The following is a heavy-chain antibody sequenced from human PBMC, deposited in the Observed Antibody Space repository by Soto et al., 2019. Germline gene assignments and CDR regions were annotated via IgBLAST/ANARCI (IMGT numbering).Heavy chain of an antibody. CDR2: IYSGGST. D-gene: IGHD6-19*01. CDR3: ARDGGQWLPPGYCYGVDV. CDR1: GFTVSSNY. J-gene: IGHJ6*02. V-gene: IGHV3-53*05. Sequence: GGSLRLSCAASGFTVSSNYMSWVRQAPGKGLEWVSVIYSGGSTYYADSVKGRFTISRDNSKNTLFLQMNSLTTDDTAVYFCARDGGQWLPPGYCYGVDVWGQGTTVTVS.